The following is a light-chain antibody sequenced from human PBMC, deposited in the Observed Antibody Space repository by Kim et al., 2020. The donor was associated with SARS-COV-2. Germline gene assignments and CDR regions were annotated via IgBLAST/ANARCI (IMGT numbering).Light chain of an antibody. V-gene: IGLV3-21*04. CDR2: YDT. CDR1: KVGGKS. CDR3: QVWDLCAMF. Sequence: VAPGKAASVTCGRNKVGGKSVPWYQQRPGQTPVLVIYYDTDRPLGIPERFAGSNSGDTATLTISRVEAEDEADYYCQVWDLCAMFFGGGTQLTVL. J-gene: IGLJ2*01.